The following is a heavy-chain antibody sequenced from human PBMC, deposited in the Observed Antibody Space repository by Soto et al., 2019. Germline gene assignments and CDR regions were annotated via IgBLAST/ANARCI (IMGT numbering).Heavy chain of an antibody. V-gene: IGHV3-53*01. Sequence: GGSLRLSCAASGFSVRTNYMSWVRQAPGKGLEWVSVFESGGSIYYADSVKGRFIISRDYARNTVDLQLDSLRADDTAVYYCARAGVTPDFFDYWGQGTLVTVSS. CDR3: ARAGVTPDFFDY. J-gene: IGHJ4*02. D-gene: IGHD2-21*02. CDR1: GFSVRTNY. CDR2: FESGGSI.